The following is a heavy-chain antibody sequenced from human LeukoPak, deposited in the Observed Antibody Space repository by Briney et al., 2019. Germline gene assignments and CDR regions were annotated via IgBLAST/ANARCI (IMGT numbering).Heavy chain of an antibody. Sequence: SETLSLTCTVSGGSISSYYWSWIRQPPGKGLEWIGYIYYSGSTNYNPSLKSRVTISVDTSKNQFSLKLSSVTAADTAVYYCARGVDFWSGYYSDNWFDPWGQGTLVTVSS. CDR3: ARGVDFWSGYYSDNWFDP. V-gene: IGHV4-59*12. D-gene: IGHD3-3*01. CDR2: IYYSGST. CDR1: GGSISSYY. J-gene: IGHJ5*02.